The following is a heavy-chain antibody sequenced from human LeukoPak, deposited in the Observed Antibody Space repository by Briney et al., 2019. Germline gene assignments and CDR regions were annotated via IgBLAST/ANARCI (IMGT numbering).Heavy chain of an antibody. CDR2: IYPGDSNT. Sequence: GESLKISCKGSGYSFTSYWIGWVRQMPGKGLEWMGIIYPGDSNTRYSPSFQGQVTISADKSISTAYLQWSSLKTSDTAMYYCARHTVSRSSWYDYWGQGTLVTVSS. D-gene: IGHD6-13*01. V-gene: IGHV5-51*01. CDR3: ARHTVSRSSWYDY. CDR1: GYSFTSYW. J-gene: IGHJ4*02.